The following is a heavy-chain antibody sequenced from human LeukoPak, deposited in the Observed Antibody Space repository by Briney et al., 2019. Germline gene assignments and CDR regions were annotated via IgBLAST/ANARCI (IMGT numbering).Heavy chain of an antibody. D-gene: IGHD2-15*01. V-gene: IGHV4-34*01. Sequence: SETLSLTCAVYGGSFSGYYLSWVRQPPGKGLEWPGEINHSGSTNYNPSLKSRVSISVDTSKNQFSLKLSSVTAADTAVYYGARGRYCSGGSCYSRYYYYYYMDVWGKGTTVTVSS. CDR3: ARGRYCSGGSCYSRYYYYYYMDV. J-gene: IGHJ6*03. CDR2: INHSGST. CDR1: GGSFSGYY.